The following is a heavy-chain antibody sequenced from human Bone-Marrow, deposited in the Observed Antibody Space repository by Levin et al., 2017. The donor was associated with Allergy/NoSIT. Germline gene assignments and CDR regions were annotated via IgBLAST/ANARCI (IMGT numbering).Heavy chain of an antibody. J-gene: IGHJ6*02. CDR3: ARDQSGYYDSSGYSNFYYYFGMDV. Sequence: PSETLSLTCSVSGDSFSSSYWTWIRQPPGKTLEWIGYIYYNGSANYNPSFKSRVAISLDTSKNQFSLKLTSVTAADTAVYYGARDQSGYYDSSGYSNFYYYFGMDVWGLGTTVTVSS. CDR1: GDSFSSSY. V-gene: IGHV4-59*01. D-gene: IGHD3-22*01. CDR2: IYYNGSA.